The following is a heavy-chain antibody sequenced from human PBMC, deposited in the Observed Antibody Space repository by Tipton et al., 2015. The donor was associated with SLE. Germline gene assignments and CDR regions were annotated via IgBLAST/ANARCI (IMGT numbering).Heavy chain of an antibody. CDR1: GFNFTKYR. CDR3: TTVLEF. Sequence: SLRLSCVGSGFNFTKYRMSWIRQAPGKGLQWVAHIKEDGVEQFYADSVKGRLTISRDNAKSSLFLQMNSLRAEDTAVYYCTTVLEFWGRGALVTVSS. V-gene: IGHV3-7*01. J-gene: IGHJ4*02. CDR2: IKEDGVEQ. D-gene: IGHD1-1*01.